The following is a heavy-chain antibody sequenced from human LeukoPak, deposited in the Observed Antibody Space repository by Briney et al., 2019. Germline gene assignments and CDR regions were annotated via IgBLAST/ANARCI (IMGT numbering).Heavy chain of an antibody. Sequence: ASVKVSCKASGFTFTSSAMQWVRQARGQRLEWVGWIVVGSGNTNYAQKFQERVTITRDMSTSTAYMELSSLRSEDTAVYYCAALLAAAGTLSFDLWGRGTLVTVSS. J-gene: IGHJ2*01. CDR1: GFTFTSSA. CDR2: IVVGSGNT. D-gene: IGHD6-13*01. V-gene: IGHV1-58*02. CDR3: AALLAAAGTLSFDL.